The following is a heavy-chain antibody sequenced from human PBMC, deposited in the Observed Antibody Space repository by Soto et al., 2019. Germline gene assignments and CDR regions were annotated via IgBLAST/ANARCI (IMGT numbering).Heavy chain of an antibody. CDR1: GGSFSGYY. Sequence: QVQLQQWGAGLLKPSETLSLTCAVYGGSFSGYYWSWIRQPPGKGLEWIGEINHSGSTNYNPSLKSRVTISVDTSKNQFSLKLSSVTAADTAVYYCARGVGYSSSWYWNYWGQGTLVTVSS. D-gene: IGHD6-13*01. J-gene: IGHJ4*02. CDR3: ARGVGYSSSWYWNY. V-gene: IGHV4-34*01. CDR2: INHSGST.